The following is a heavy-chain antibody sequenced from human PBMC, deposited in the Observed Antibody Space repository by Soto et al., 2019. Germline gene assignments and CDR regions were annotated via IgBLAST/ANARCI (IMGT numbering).Heavy chain of an antibody. V-gene: IGHV1-69*06. D-gene: IGHD3-22*01. CDR3: ARDHGSSGLLDY. CDR1: GGTFSSYA. Sequence: GASVKVSCKASGGTFSSYAISWVRQAPGQGLEWVGGIIPIFGTANYAQKFQGRVTITADKSTSTAYMELSSLRSEDTAVYYCARDHGSSGLLDYWGQGTLVTVSS. CDR2: IIPIFGTA. J-gene: IGHJ4*02.